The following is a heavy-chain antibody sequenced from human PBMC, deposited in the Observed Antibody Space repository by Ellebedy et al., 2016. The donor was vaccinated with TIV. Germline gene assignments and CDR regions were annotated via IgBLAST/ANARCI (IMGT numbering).Heavy chain of an antibody. CDR2: ISSTGYYI. CDR1: GFTFTSYS. D-gene: IGHD1-1*01. CDR3: ARSLRDANEV. J-gene: IGHJ4*02. V-gene: IGHV3-21*01. Sequence: GESLKISCAASGFTFTSYSMNWVRQAPGKGLEWVSSISSTGYYIYYADSVKGRFTISRDNSRSTAYLQMDSLRRDDAAVYYCARSLRDANEVWGQGTQVTVSS.